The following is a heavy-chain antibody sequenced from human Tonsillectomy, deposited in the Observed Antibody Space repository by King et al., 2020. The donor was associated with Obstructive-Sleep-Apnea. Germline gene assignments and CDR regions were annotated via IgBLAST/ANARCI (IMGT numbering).Heavy chain of an antibody. CDR2: ISGSGGSNK. J-gene: IGHJ5*02. CDR1: GFTFSSYA. CDR3: ARDGPVVVPAAMPGFNWFDP. V-gene: IGHV3-23*04. D-gene: IGHD2-2*01. Sequence: GQLVQSGGGLVQPGGSLRLSCAASGFTFSSYAMSWVRQAPGKGLEWVSAISGSGGSNKYYADSVKGRFTISRDNSKNTLYLQMNSLRAEDTAVYYCARDGPVVVPAAMPGFNWFDPWGQGTLVIVSS.